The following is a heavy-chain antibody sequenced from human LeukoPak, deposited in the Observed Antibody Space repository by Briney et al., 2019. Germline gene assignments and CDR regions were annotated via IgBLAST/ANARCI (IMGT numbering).Heavy chain of an antibody. V-gene: IGHV3-48*01. CDR2: ISNSGSAK. CDR3: ARMSGSRLPGN. CDR1: RFSFSNHS. D-gene: IGHD3-3*01. Sequence: PGGSLKLSCAASRFSFSNHSMNWVRQAPGKGLEWVSYISNSGSAKYYAASVKGRFTISRDNGKNSLYLQMNSLGAEDTAVYYCARMSGSRLPGNWGQGTLVTVSS. J-gene: IGHJ4*02.